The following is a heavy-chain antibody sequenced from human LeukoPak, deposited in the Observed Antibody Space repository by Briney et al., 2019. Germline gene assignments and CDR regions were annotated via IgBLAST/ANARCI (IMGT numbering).Heavy chain of an antibody. D-gene: IGHD1-1*01. CDR1: GFTFSSYP. Sequence: GGSLRLSCAASGFTFSSYPMSWVRQAPGRGLEWVSGIGGSGADTYYADSVKGRFTISRDNSKNTLFLQMDSLRAEDTAVYYCGKDRQLDCWGQGTLVTVSS. CDR3: GKDRQLDC. J-gene: IGHJ4*02. CDR2: IGGSGADT. V-gene: IGHV3-23*01.